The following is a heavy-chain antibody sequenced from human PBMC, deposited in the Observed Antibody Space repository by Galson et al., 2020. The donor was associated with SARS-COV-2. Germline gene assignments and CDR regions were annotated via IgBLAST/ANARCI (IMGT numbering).Heavy chain of an antibody. J-gene: IGHJ6*03. D-gene: IGHD2-21*02. CDR3: ARAGDLYYYYYMDV. CDR1: GFTFSSYA. Sequence: GGSLRLSCAASGFTFSSYAMHWVRQAPGKGLEWVAVLSYDGSNKYYADSVKGRFTISRDNSKNTLYLQMNSRRAEDTAVYYCARAGDLYYYYYMDVWGKGTTVTVSS. CDR2: LSYDGSNK. V-gene: IGHV3-30-3*01.